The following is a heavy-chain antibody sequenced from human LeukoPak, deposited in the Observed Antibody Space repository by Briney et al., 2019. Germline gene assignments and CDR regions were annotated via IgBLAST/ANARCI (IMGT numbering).Heavy chain of an antibody. V-gene: IGHV3-74*01. CDR1: GFTFSNFW. CDR3: AREDTPATANY. J-gene: IGHJ4*02. CDR2: IYGDGSFT. D-gene: IGHD2-21*02. Sequence: GGSLRLSCAASGFTFSNFWMHWVRQAPGKGLVWVALIYGDGSFTRYADSVKGRFTISRDNAKNTVYLQMNSLRVEDTAVYYCAREDTPATANYWGQGTLVTISS.